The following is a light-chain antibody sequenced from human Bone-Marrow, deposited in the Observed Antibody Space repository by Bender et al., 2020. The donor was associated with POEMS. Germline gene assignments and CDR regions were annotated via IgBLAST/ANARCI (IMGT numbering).Light chain of an antibody. CDR1: SSNIGTNP. J-gene: IGLJ3*02. CDR3: ASWDASLNAL. V-gene: IGLV1-44*01. CDR2: INN. Sequence: QSVLTQPPSASGTPGQRVTISCSGSSSNIGTNPVNWYQQLPGTAPKLLIYINNQRPSGVPDRFSGSKSGTSASLAISGLQSEDEGYYYCASWDASLNALFGGGTKLTVL.